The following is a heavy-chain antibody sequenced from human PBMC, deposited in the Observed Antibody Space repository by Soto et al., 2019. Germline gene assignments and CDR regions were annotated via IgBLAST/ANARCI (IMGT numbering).Heavy chain of an antibody. CDR3: ATRGSQAGAFDI. J-gene: IGHJ3*02. CDR2: FDPEDGET. V-gene: IGHV1-24*01. D-gene: IGHD2-15*01. Sequence: GASVKVSCKVSGYTLTELSMHWVRQAPGKGLEWMGGFDPEDGETIYAQKFQGRVTMTEDTSTDTAYMELSSLRSEDTAVYYCATRGSQAGAFDIWGQGTMVTVSS. CDR1: GYTLTELS.